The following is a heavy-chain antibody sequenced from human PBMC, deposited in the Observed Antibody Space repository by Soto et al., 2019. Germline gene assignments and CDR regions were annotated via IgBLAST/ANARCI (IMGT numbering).Heavy chain of an antibody. CDR1: GYTFTSYD. CDR2: MNPNSGNT. CDR3: ARVYYDFWSGYYLNPNPRENYYYYYYMDV. V-gene: IGHV1-8*01. Sequence: GASVKVSCKASGYTFTSYDINWVRQATGQGLEWMGWMNPNSGNTGYAQKFQGRVTMTRNTSISTAYMELSSLRSEDTAVYYCARVYYDFWSGYYLNPNPRENYYYYYYMDVWGKGTTVTVSS. J-gene: IGHJ6*03. D-gene: IGHD3-3*01.